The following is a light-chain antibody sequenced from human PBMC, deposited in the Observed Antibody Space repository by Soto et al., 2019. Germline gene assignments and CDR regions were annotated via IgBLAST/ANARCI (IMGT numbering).Light chain of an antibody. CDR2: KAS. Sequence: DIQMTQSPSTLSASVGDRVTINCRASQRISSWLAWYQQKPGKAPKLLIYKASSLESGVPSRFSGSESGTEFSLTIRSLQSDDFATYFCQHYYTYPPTFGQGTKV. V-gene: IGKV1-5*03. CDR3: QHYYTYPPT. CDR1: QRISSW. J-gene: IGKJ1*01.